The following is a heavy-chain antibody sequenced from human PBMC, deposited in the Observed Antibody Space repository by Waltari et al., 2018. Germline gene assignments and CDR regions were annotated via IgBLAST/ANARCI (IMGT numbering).Heavy chain of an antibody. V-gene: IGHV5-51*01. D-gene: IGHD6-13*01. J-gene: IGHJ4*02. CDR3: ARLGIAAAGPPFDY. Sequence: EVQLVQSGAEVKRPGESLKISCKVSGSSFPSYWIVRLRHRPGKGLEWMGITYPGDSDTRYSPSFQGQVTISADKSISTAYLQWSSLKASDTAMYYCARLGIAAAGPPFDYWGQGTLVTVSS. CDR1: GSSFPSYW. CDR2: TYPGDSDT.